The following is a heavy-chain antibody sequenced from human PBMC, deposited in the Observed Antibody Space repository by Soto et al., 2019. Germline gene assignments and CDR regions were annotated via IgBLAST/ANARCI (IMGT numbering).Heavy chain of an antibody. CDR1: GYTFTSYG. V-gene: IGHV1-18*01. D-gene: IGHD6-19*01. CDR3: ARVWAVAGEWVDYFDY. CDR2: ISASNGNT. Sequence: QVQLVQSGAEVKKPGASVKVSCKASGYTFTSYGISWVRQAPGQGLEWMGGISASNGNTNYEQRLQGRVTMTTDTSTSTAYMELRSLRSDDTAVYYCARVWAVAGEWVDYFDYWGQGTLVTVSS. J-gene: IGHJ4*02.